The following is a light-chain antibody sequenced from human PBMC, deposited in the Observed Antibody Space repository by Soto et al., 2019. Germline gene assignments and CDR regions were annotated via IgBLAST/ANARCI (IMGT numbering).Light chain of an antibody. CDR1: QTISIRY. CDR3: HGQLDGVSSTYT. V-gene: IGKV3-20*01. Sequence: EIVLTQSPGTLTLSPGERATLSCRASQTISIRYIAWYQQKPGQAPSLLIYGGTNRASGIPDRFSGSGSGTDFTLTTSRLEPADIAVYYCHGQLDGVSSTYTFGQGTKLELK. CDR2: GGT. J-gene: IGKJ2*01.